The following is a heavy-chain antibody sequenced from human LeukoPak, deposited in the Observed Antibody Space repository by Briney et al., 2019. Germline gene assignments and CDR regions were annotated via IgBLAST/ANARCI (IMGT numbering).Heavy chain of an antibody. CDR1: GFSLRNYA. V-gene: IGHV3-30*07. Sequence: GTSLRLSCAASGFSLRNYAMHWVRQSPGKGLEWVAVISYDGTYTYYADSVKGRFTISRDNAKNTLNLQMNSLRAEDTAVYYCARDLGQYYDTSDNWFDPWGQGTLVTVSS. D-gene: IGHD3-22*01. CDR2: ISYDGTYT. J-gene: IGHJ5*02. CDR3: ARDLGQYYDTSDNWFDP.